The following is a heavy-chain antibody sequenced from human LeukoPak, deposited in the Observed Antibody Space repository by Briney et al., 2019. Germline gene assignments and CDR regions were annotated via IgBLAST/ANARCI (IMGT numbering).Heavy chain of an antibody. CDR2: IRSKAYGGTT. CDR1: GFTFSDYY. CDR3: TRHPIDYDDSSGYWYYFDY. V-gene: IGHV3-49*04. Sequence: PGESLRLSCAASGFTFSDYYMSWVRQAPGKGLEWVGFIRSKAYGGTTEYAASVKGRFTVSRDDSQSIAYLQMNSLKTEDTAIYYCTRHPIDYDDSSGYWYYFDYWGQGTLVTVSS. D-gene: IGHD3-22*01. J-gene: IGHJ4*02.